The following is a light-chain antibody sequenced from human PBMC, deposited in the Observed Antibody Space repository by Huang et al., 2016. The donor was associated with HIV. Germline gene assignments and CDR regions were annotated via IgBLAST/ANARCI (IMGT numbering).Light chain of an antibody. Sequence: DIVLTQSPATLSLSPGERATVSCRASQSVSTFLAWDQTKPGQAPRLLIFDASTRASGVPARFSGTGSGRDFTLTISSLEPSDVAVYYCQQHSYWPITFGRGTRLEI. CDR1: QSVSTF. CDR3: QQHSYWPIT. V-gene: IGKV3-11*02. CDR2: DAS. J-gene: IGKJ5*01.